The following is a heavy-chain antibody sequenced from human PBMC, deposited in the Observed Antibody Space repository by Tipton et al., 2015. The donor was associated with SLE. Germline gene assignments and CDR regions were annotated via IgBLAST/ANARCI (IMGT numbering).Heavy chain of an antibody. Sequence: GSLRLSCVASGFNFGAYWMHWVRQAPGKGLVWISRTNQDGAIRDYEDSVKGRFIISRDNSKSTLYLQMNNVRVEDTALYYCTRGIDPGSSRISDYWGQGTMVSVSS. D-gene: IGHD2-15*01. V-gene: IGHV3-74*01. J-gene: IGHJ4*02. CDR3: TRGIDPGSSRISDY. CDR1: GFNFGAYW. CDR2: TNQDGAIR.